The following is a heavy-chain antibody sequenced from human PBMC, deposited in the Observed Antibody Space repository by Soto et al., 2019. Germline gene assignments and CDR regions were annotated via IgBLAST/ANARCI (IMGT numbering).Heavy chain of an antibody. CDR1: GYTFTGYY. D-gene: IGHD6-13*01. V-gene: IGHV1-2*04. CDR2: INPNSGGT. CDR3: ASLGIVAAAGTNYYYYYMDV. J-gene: IGHJ6*03. Sequence: ASVKVSCKASGYTFTGYYMHWVRQAPGQGLEWMGWINPNSGGTNYAQKFQGWVTMTRDTSISTAYMELSRLRSDDTAVYYCASLGIVAAAGTNYYYYYMDVWGKGTTVTVSS.